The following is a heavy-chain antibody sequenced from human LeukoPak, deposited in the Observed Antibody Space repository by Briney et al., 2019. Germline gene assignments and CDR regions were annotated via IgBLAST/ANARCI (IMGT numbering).Heavy chain of an antibody. J-gene: IGHJ5*02. Sequence: PGGSLRLPCAASGFTFSGSAMHWVRQASGKGLEWVGRIRSKANSYATAYAASVKGRFTISRDDSKNTAYLQMDSLKTEDTAVYYCTRLTNFDPWGQGTLVTVSS. V-gene: IGHV3-73*01. CDR3: TRLTNFDP. D-gene: IGHD3-3*01. CDR2: IRSKANSYAT. CDR1: GFTFSGSA.